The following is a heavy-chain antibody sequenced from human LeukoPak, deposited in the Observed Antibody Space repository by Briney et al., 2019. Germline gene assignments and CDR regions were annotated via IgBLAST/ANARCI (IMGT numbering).Heavy chain of an antibody. CDR3: ARDGVIQPGHLYESRGVDY. D-gene: IGHD3-22*01. J-gene: IGHJ4*02. V-gene: IGHV1-18*04. CDR1: GYTFSAYY. Sequence: AASVKVSCKASGYTFSAYYMHWVRQAPGHGLEWMGWISPFNHNTNYAQKVQGRVTMTTDKSTDTAYMELRSLRYDDTAVYYCARDGVIQPGHLYESRGVDYWGQGTLVTVSS. CDR2: ISPFNHNT.